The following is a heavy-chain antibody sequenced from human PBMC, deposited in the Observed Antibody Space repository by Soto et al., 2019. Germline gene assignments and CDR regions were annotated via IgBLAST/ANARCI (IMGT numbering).Heavy chain of an antibody. V-gene: IGHV3-15*07. CDR2: IKTKTDGGTT. J-gene: IGHJ4*02. CDR1: GFTFSNAW. Sequence: GGSLRLSCAASGFTFSNAWMNWVRQAPGKGLEWVGRIKTKTDGGTTDYAAPVKGRFTISRDDSKNTLYLQMNSLKTEDTAVYYCTADFFRPGTIDYWGQGTLVTVSS. CDR3: TADFFRPGTIDY. D-gene: IGHD1-1*01.